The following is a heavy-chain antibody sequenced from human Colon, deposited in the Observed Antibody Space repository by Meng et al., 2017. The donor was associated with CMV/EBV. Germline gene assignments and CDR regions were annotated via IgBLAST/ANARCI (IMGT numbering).Heavy chain of an antibody. J-gene: IGHJ4*02. Sequence: GESLKISCTASGFIFTDYAMAWVRQAPGEGLEWVSAINGRGDNTYYADSVRGRFTISRDNSKNMLYRQMRSLRAEDTASYYCAKDRMIVDPQRFDYWGQGTLVTVSS. D-gene: IGHD3-22*01. CDR3: AKDRMIVDPQRFDY. V-gene: IGHV3-23*01. CDR1: GFIFTDYA. CDR2: INGRGDNT.